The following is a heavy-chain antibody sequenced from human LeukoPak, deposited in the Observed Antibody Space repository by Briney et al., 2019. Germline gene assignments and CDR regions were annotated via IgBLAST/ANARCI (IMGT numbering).Heavy chain of an antibody. CDR2: ISGSGGST. V-gene: IGHV3-23*01. CDR3: TGHHQAYSRTY. J-gene: IGHJ4*02. CDR1: GFTFSSYS. Sequence: GGSLRPSCAASGFTFSSYSMNWVRQAPGKGPEWVSAISGSGGSTYYADSVKGRFTISRDNSKNTLYLQMNSLRAEDTAVYYCTGHHQAYSRTYWGQGTLVTVSS. D-gene: IGHD4-11*01.